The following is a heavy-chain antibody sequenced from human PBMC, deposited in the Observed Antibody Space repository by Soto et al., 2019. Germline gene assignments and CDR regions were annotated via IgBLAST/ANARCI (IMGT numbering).Heavy chain of an antibody. CDR2: INHSGST. CDR3: ARGCGVTPYYFDY. V-gene: IGHV4-34*01. J-gene: IGHJ4*02. CDR1: GGSFSGYY. D-gene: IGHD2-21*02. Sequence: QVQLQQWGAGLLKPSETLSLTCAVYGGSFSGYYWSWIRQPPGKGLEWIGEINHSGSTNYNPSLKSRVTISVDTSKNQFSLKLSSVTAADTAVYYCARGCGVTPYYFDYWGQGTLVTVSS.